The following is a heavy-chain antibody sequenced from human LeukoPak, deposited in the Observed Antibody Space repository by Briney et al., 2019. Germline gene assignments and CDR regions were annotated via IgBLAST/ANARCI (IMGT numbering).Heavy chain of an antibody. CDR1: GFTFSSYT. CDR2: ITGSGYVT. J-gene: IGHJ4*02. CDR3: AKDKNSGWYSPFDY. Sequence: GGSLGLSCAASGFTFSSYTLSWVRLAPGKGLEWVCGITGSGYVTYYADSVKGRFTVSRDNSKNTLYLQMNSLRAEDTGIYYCAKDKNSGWYSPFDYWGQGALVTVSS. D-gene: IGHD6-19*01. V-gene: IGHV3-23*01.